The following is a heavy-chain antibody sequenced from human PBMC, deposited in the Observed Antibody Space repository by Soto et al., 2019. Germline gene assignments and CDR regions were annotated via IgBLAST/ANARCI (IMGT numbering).Heavy chain of an antibody. V-gene: IGHV3-23*01. CDR2: FSGTGGNT. CDR3: ARGGGMDV. CDR1: GFTFTSYG. J-gene: IGHJ6*02. Sequence: EVQLLESGGGLLQPGGSLRLACEASGFTFTSYGMSCVRQAPGKGLEWVSSFSGTGGNTYYADSVKGRFTISRDNFKNTLYLQMNSLRPDDTAVYYCARGGGMDVWGQGTTVTVS.